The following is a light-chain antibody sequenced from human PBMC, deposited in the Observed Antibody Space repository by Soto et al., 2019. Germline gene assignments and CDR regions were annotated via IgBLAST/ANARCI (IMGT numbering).Light chain of an antibody. CDR2: DAS. J-gene: IGKJ1*01. V-gene: IGKV1-5*01. CDR1: QSIGVW. Sequence: DIPMTQSPSTLSSFVGDRVTITCRASQSIGVWLAWYQQKPGKAPKLLIYDASNLQTGVPSRFSGSGSGTEFNLTISSLQPDDFATYYCQQYDVDSGTFGQGTKVDIK. CDR3: QQYDVDSGT.